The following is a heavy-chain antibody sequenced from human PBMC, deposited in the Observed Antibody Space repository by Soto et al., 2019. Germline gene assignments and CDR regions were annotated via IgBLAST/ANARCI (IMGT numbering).Heavy chain of an antibody. CDR2: ITDYNGST. V-gene: IGHV1-18*04. CDR3: ARDDFGDLWRSPDV. Sequence: QVQLMQSGAEVKKSGASVKVSCKASGYTFIAYGIIWVRQAPGQGLEWMGWITDYNGSTNYARKFQGRVNMTTDTSTSTAHMELRSMRSDDTAVYFCARDDFGDLWRSPDVWGQGTLVTVSS. J-gene: IGHJ3*01. D-gene: IGHD4-17*01. CDR1: GYTFIAYG.